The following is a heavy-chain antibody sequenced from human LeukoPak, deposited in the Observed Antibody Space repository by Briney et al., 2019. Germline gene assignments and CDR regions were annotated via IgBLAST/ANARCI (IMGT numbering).Heavy chain of an antibody. CDR3: SRDREGDSSLFFDN. CDR1: GYTFTDYY. D-gene: IGHD3-22*01. Sequence: ASMKVSCKASGYTFTDYYIHWVRQAPGQGLEWMGIIHPSGSPRYAQKFQGRVTMASDTSTTTVYMELSSLSSEDTAVYYCSRDREGDSSLFFDNWGQGTLVTVSS. CDR2: IHPSGSP. J-gene: IGHJ4*02. V-gene: IGHV1-46*01.